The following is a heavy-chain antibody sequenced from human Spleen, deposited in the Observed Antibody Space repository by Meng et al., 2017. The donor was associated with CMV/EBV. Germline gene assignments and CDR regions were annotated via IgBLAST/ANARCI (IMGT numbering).Heavy chain of an antibody. D-gene: IGHD2-8*01. CDR1: GYTFTAHF. J-gene: IGHJ6*02. V-gene: IGHV1-2*02. Sequence: ASVKVFCKASGYTFTAHFILWVRQAPGQGLEWMGWVSPNSGGTKYAQKFQGRVTMTRDTSITTAYLELSRLRSDDTAVYYCARVVPSPNTHYYGMDVWGQGTTVTVSS. CDR3: ARVVPSPNTHYYGMDV. CDR2: VSPNSGGT.